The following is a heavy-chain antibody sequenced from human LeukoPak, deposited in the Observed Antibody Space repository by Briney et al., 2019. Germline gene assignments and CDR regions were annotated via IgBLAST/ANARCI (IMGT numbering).Heavy chain of an antibody. V-gene: IGHV4-39*07. D-gene: IGHD1-1*01. CDR1: GGSISSSSYY. Sequence: SETLSLTCTVSGGSISSSSYYWGWIRQPPGKGLEWIGRINTSGSTNYNPSLKSRVTMSLDTSKNQLSLKLRSVTAADTAVYYCARAEKQLALDAFDIWGQGTMVTVSS. CDR3: ARAEKQLALDAFDI. J-gene: IGHJ3*02. CDR2: INTSGST.